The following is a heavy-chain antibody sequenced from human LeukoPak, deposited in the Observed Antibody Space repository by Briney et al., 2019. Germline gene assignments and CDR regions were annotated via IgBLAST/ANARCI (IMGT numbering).Heavy chain of an antibody. CDR2: INPNSGGT. J-gene: IGHJ3*02. CDR3: ARDGNFDI. CDR1: GYTFTDYF. V-gene: IGHV1-2*02. Sequence: ASVKVSCKASGYTFTDYFMHWVRQAPGQGLEWMGWINPNSGGTNSAQKFQGRVTMIRDTSIRTAYMELSSLTSDDTAVYYCARDGNFDIWGQGTFVTVSS. D-gene: IGHD1-1*01.